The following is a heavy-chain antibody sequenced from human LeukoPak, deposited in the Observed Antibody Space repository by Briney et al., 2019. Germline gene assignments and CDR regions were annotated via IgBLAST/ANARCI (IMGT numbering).Heavy chain of an antibody. CDR1: GYTFTSYG. Sequence: GASVKVSCRASGYTFTSYGISWVRQAPGQGLEWMGWVSAYNGNTNYAQKLQGRVTMTTDTSTSTAYMELRSLRSDDTAVYYCARAKGPRILYYFDYWGQGTLVTVSS. CDR3: ARAKGPRILYYFDY. D-gene: IGHD3-9*01. CDR2: VSAYNGNT. J-gene: IGHJ4*02. V-gene: IGHV1-18*01.